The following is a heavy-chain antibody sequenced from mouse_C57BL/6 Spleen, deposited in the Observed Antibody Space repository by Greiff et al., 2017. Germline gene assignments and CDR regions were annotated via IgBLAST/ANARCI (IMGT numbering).Heavy chain of an antibody. V-gene: IGHV1-81*01. J-gene: IGHJ4*01. CDR3: ALITTVVSSMDY. D-gene: IGHD1-1*01. CDR1: GYTFTSYG. CDR2: IYPRSGNT. Sequence: QVQLQQSGAELARPGASVKLSCKASGYTFTSYGISWVKQRTGQGLEWIGEIYPRSGNTYYNEKFKGKATLTADKSSSTAYMELRSLTSEDSAVYFCALITTVVSSMDYWGQGTSVTVSS.